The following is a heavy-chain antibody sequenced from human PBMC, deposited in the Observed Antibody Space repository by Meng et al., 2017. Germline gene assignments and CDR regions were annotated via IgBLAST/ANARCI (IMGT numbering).Heavy chain of an antibody. CDR1: GYSFTSYA. D-gene: IGHD6-19*01. CDR2: INAGNGNT. CDR3: ARNAYIAVAGTEMDY. J-gene: IGHJ4*02. V-gene: IGHV1-3*01. Sequence: QVQLVECGAGVEKPGASVKVSRKASGYSFTSYAMHWGRQAPGQRLEWMGWINAGNGNTKYSQKFQGRVTITRDTSASTAYMELSSLRSEDTAVYYCARNAYIAVAGTEMDYWGQGTLVTVSS.